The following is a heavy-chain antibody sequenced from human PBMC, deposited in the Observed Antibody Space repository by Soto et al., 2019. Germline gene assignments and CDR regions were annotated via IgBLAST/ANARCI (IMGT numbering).Heavy chain of an antibody. D-gene: IGHD1-7*01. CDR1: GYTFTSYG. J-gene: IGHJ5*02. Sequence: ASVKVSCKASGYTFTSYGISWVRQAPGQGLEWMGWISAYNGNTNYAQKLQGRVTMTKDTSTSTAYMELRSLRSDGTAVYYCARSYILLELRPVSWFDPWGQGTLVTVSS. CDR2: ISAYNGNT. V-gene: IGHV1-18*01. CDR3: ARSYILLELRPVSWFDP.